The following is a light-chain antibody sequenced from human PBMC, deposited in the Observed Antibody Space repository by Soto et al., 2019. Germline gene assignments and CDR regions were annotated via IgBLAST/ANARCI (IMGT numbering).Light chain of an antibody. Sequence: EVVLTQSPATLSVSPGEGVTLSCRASQSVGTTLAWYQQKPGQAPGLLIYGAFTRVTGIPARFSGSGSGTEFTLTISSLQAEDFAVYYCQEYSNWPVYTFAQGIKLEIK. CDR3: QEYSNWPVYT. J-gene: IGKJ2*01. V-gene: IGKV3-15*01. CDR1: QSVGTT. CDR2: GAF.